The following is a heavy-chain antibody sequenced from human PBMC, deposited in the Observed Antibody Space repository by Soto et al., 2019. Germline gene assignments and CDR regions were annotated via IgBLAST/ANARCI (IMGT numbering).Heavy chain of an antibody. D-gene: IGHD3-22*01. V-gene: IGHV3-7*01. Sequence: PGGSLRLSCAASGFTFSSYWMSWVRQAPGKGLEWVANIKQDGSEKYYVDSVKGRFTISRDNAKNSLYLQMNSLRAEDTAVYYCARALIVYDRRHFDYWGQRTLVTVSS. CDR3: ARALIVYDRRHFDY. J-gene: IGHJ4*02. CDR2: IKQDGSEK. CDR1: GFTFSSYW.